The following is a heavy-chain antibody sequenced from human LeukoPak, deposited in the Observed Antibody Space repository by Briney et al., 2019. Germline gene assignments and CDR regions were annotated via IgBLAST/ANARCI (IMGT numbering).Heavy chain of an antibody. D-gene: IGHD6-19*01. J-gene: IGHJ5*02. CDR2: IYHSGST. Sequence: SETLSLTCAVSGGSIRSGGYSWSWIRQPPGKGLEWIGYIYHSGSTYYNPSLKSRVTISVDRSKNQFSLKLSSVTAADTAVYYCARIPYSSGWGGVFDPWGQGTLVTVSS. CDR1: GGSIRSGGYS. V-gene: IGHV4-30-2*01. CDR3: ARIPYSSGWGGVFDP.